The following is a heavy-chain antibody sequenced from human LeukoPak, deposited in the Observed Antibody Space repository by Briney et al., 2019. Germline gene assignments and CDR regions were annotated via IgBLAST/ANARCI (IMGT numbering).Heavy chain of an antibody. D-gene: IGHD6-13*01. J-gene: IGHJ4*02. Sequence: ASVTVSCKASGYTFTSNDINWVRQATGQGLEWMGWMNPNSGNTGYAQKFQGRVTMTRNTSISTAYMELSSLRSEDTAVYYCARVSSSWYGVDYSGQGTLVTVCS. CDR2: MNPNSGNT. CDR3: ARVSSSWYGVDY. V-gene: IGHV1-8*01. CDR1: GYTFTSND.